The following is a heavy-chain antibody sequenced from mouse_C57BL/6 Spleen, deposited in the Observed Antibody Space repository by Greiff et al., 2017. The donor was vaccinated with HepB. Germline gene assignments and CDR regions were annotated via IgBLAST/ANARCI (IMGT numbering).Heavy chain of an antibody. J-gene: IGHJ1*03. Sequence: QVQLQQPGAELVRPGTSVKLSCKASGYTFTSYWMHWVKQRPGQGLEWIGVIDPSDSYTNYNQKFKGKATLTVDTSSSKAYMQLSSLTSEDSAVYYCERRGTTVVAPYWYFDVWGTGTTVTVSS. CDR2: IDPSDSYT. CDR1: GYTFTSYW. D-gene: IGHD1-1*01. V-gene: IGHV1-59*01. CDR3: ERRGTTVVAPYWYFDV.